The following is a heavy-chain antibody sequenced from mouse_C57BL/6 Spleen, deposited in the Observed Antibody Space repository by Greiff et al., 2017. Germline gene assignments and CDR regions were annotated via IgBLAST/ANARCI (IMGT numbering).Heavy chain of an antibody. CDR2: INPNYGTT. D-gene: IGHD2-4*01. CDR1: GYSFTDYN. CDR3: ARRNLIYYDYDNYAMDY. J-gene: IGHJ4*01. Sequence: VQLQQSGPELVKPGASVKISCKASGYSFTDYNMNWVKQSNGKSLEWIGVINPNYGTTSYNQKFKGKATLTVDQSSSTAYMQLNSLTSEDSAVXYCARRNLIYYDYDNYAMDYWGQGTSVTVSS. V-gene: IGHV1-39*01.